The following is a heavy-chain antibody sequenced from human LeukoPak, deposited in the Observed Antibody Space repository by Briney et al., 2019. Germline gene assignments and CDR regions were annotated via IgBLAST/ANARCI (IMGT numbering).Heavy chain of an antibody. D-gene: IGHD6-13*01. V-gene: IGHV3-7*01. CDR1: GFTFSSYW. J-gene: IGHJ6*02. CDR3: AGDLAAAGRSPYYYGMDV. CDR2: IKQDGSEK. Sequence: GGSLRLSCAASGFTFSSYWMSWVRQAPGKGLEWVANIKQDGSEKYYVDSVKGRFTISRDNAKNSLYLQMNRLRAEDTAVYYCAGDLAAAGRSPYYYGMDVWGQGTTVTVSS.